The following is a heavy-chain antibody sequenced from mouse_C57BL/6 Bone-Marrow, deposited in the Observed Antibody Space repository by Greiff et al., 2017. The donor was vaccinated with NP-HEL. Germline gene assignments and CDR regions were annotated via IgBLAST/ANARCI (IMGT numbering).Heavy chain of an antibody. CDR1: GFTFSDYG. V-gene: IGHV5-17*01. CDR3: ARLLSGTEYFDV. Sequence: EVQLVESGGGLVKPGGSLKLSCAASGFTFSDYGMHWVRQAPEKGLEWVAYISSGSSTIYYADTVKGRFTISRANAKNTLFLQMTSLRSEDTAMYYCARLLSGTEYFDVWGTGTTVTVSS. J-gene: IGHJ1*03. D-gene: IGHD4-1*01. CDR2: ISSGSSTI.